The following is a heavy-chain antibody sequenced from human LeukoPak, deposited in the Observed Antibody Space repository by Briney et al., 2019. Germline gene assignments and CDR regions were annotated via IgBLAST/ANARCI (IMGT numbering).Heavy chain of an antibody. Sequence: SETLSLTCAVYGGSFSGYYWSWIRQPPGKGLEWIGEINHSGSTNYNPSLKSRVTISVDTSKNQFSLKLRSVTAADTAVYYCARGYQRITIFGVVNPHYYMDVWGKGTTVTVSS. CDR1: GGSFSGYY. V-gene: IGHV4-34*01. CDR2: INHSGST. D-gene: IGHD3-3*01. J-gene: IGHJ6*03. CDR3: ARGYQRITIFGVVNPHYYMDV.